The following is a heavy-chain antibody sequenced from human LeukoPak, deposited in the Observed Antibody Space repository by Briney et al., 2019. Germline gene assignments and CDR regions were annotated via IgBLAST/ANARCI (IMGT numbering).Heavy chain of an antibody. Sequence: SEALSLTCTVSGGSISSDRHYWGWIRQPPGKGLEWIGSIYYTGSTNYNPSLRSRVTLSVDTFKNQFSLKLSSVTAADTAVYYCARHGGTRVTLVEVYYFDYWGQGTLVTVSS. D-gene: IGHD4-11*01. CDR1: GGSISSDRHY. V-gene: IGHV4-39*01. CDR3: ARHGGTRVTLVEVYYFDY. J-gene: IGHJ4*02. CDR2: IYYTGST.